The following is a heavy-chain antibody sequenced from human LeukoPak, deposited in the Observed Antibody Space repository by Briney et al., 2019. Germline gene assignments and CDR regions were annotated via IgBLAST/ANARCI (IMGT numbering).Heavy chain of an antibody. Sequence: ASVKVSCKASGYTFTNYYMNWVRQAPGQGLEWMGIINTSGGSTTYAQKLQGRVTMTRDRSTGKVHMELSSLRSDDTAVYYCARGRSVYYYDSSGAFDLWGQGTMVTVSS. CDR2: INTSGGST. CDR1: GYTFTNYY. J-gene: IGHJ3*01. CDR3: ARGRSVYYYDSSGAFDL. V-gene: IGHV1-46*04. D-gene: IGHD3-22*01.